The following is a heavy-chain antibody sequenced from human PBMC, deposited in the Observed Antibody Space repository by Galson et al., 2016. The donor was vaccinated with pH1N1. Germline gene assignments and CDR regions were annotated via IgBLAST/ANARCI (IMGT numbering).Heavy chain of an antibody. J-gene: IGHJ5*02. V-gene: IGHV3-53*01. CDR3: AFDTVPNGADH. CDR1: EFLVTDRF. Sequence: SLRLSCAASEFLVTDRFMSWVRQAPGKRPEWVSTSYPRGTTYYADFAEGRVPISRDTSKNMLFLHMPALRAEDTALYYCAFDTVPNGADHWGQGTQVTVS. D-gene: IGHD4-17*01. CDR2: SYPRGTT.